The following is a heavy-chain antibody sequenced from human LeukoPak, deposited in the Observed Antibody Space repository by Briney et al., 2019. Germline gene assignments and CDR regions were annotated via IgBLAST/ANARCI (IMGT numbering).Heavy chain of an antibody. CDR3: AKEWSGNGYVDY. CDR1: GFTFSTYA. V-gene: IGHV3-23*01. D-gene: IGHD3-10*01. J-gene: IGHJ4*02. CDR2: ISGGDNST. Sequence: GGSLRLSCAASGFTFSTYAMSWVRQAPGKGPQWVSAISGGDNSTHYADSVKGRFTISRDNSENALYLQMDDLRAEDTAVYYCAKEWSGNGYVDYWGQGTLVTVSS.